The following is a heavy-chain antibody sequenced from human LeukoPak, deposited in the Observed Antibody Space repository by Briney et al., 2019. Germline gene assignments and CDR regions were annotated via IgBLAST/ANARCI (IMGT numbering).Heavy chain of an antibody. D-gene: IGHD4-17*01. J-gene: IGHJ4*02. Sequence: GGSLRLSCAASGFSLIRYGILWVRQAPGRGLEWVGVISDDGRRKDYADSVKGRFSISRDNSKDTLYLQMNSLRAEDTAVYYCAKRPSDYCDYFSYFDVWGQGTLVTVSS. CDR1: GFSLIRYG. CDR3: AKRPSDYCDYFSYFDV. CDR2: ISDDGRRK. V-gene: IGHV3-30*18.